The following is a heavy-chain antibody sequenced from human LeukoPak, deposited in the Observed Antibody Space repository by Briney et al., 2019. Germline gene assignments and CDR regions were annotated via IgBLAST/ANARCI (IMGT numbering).Heavy chain of an antibody. D-gene: IGHD5-12*01. CDR2: IKQDGSEK. Sequence: GGSLRLSCEASEFTFSMYWMSWVRQAPGKGLEWVANIKQDGSEKYYVDSVKGRFTISRDNAKNSLYLQMNSLRAEDTAVYYCARWAIVATINYYYMDVWGKGTTVTVSS. CDR3: ARWAIVATINYYYMDV. CDR1: EFTFSMYW. V-gene: IGHV3-7*01. J-gene: IGHJ6*03.